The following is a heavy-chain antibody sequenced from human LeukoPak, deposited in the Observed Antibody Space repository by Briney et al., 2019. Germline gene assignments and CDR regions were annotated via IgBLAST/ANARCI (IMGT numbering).Heavy chain of an antibody. CDR1: GGSISSSSYY. CDR2: IYYSGST. Sequence: PSETLSLTCTVSGGSISSSSYYRGWIRQPPGKGLEWIGSIYYSGSTYYNPSLKSRVTISVDTSKNQFSLKLSSVTAADTAVYYCARHAGDYYYYGMDVWGQGTTVTVSS. D-gene: IGHD4-17*01. J-gene: IGHJ6*02. CDR3: ARHAGDYYYYGMDV. V-gene: IGHV4-39*01.